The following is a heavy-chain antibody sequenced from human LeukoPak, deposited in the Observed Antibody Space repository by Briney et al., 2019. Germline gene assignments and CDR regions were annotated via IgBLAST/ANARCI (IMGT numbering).Heavy chain of an antibody. V-gene: IGHV3-23*01. CDR1: GFTFSDYA. CDR3: ARGFAFDY. J-gene: IGHJ4*02. CDR2: ISGSGNGA. Sequence: PGGSLRLSCTVSGFTFSDYAMSWVRQAPGKGLEWVSAISGSGNGAYYAESVKGRFGISRDNSKNTLYLQMNSLRAEDTAVYYCARGFAFDYWGQGTLVTVSS.